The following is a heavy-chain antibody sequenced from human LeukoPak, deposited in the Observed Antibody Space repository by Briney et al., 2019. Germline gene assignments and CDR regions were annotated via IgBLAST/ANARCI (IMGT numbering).Heavy chain of an antibody. CDR3: ARDFSGSYEHPYYYYYYMDV. D-gene: IGHD1-26*01. CDR2: ISSSSSYI. J-gene: IGHJ6*03. V-gene: IGHV3-21*01. Sequence: GGSLRLSCAASGFTFSSYSMNWVRQAPGKGLEWVSSISSSSSYIYYADSVKGRFTISRDNAKNSLYLQMNSLRAEDTAVYYCARDFSGSYEHPYYYYYYMDVWGKGTTVTISS. CDR1: GFTFSSYS.